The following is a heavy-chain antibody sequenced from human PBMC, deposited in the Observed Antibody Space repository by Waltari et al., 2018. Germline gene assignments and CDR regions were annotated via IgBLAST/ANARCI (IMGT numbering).Heavy chain of an antibody. CDR2: THGNIAVT. CDR1: GGSISDYF. CDR3: ARQGYTDTSGYNSLDV. J-gene: IGHJ4*02. V-gene: IGHV4-59*08. Sequence: QLQLQESGPGLVKPSETLSLTCAFSGGSISDYFWSWIRQAPGKGLEWIGNTHGNIAVTNYNPSLRSRVTISKDTSKNQLSLKRISVTAADTAIYYCARQGYTDTSGYNSLDVWGQGILVSVSS. D-gene: IGHD1-1*01.